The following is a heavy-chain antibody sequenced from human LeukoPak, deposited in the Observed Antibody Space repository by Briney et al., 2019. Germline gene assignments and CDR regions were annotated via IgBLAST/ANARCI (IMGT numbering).Heavy chain of an antibody. J-gene: IGHJ6*02. CDR1: GGTFSSYA. CDR3: ARDAYDSSGYWIYCYYGMDV. CDR2: IIPILGIA. Sequence: SVKVSCKASGGTFSSYAISWVRQAPGQGLEWMGRIIPILGIANYAQKFQGRVTITADKSTSTAYMELSSLRSEDTAVYYCARDAYDSSGYWIYCYYGMDVWGQGTTVTVSS. V-gene: IGHV1-69*04. D-gene: IGHD3-22*01.